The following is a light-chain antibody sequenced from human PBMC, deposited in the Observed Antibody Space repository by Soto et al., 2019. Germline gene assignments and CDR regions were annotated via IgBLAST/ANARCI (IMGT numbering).Light chain of an antibody. V-gene: IGLV1-40*01. CDR2: ANS. Sequence: QAVVTQPPSVSGAPGQRVTISCTGSSSNFGTFYDVHWYQHLPGTAPKLLIYANSHRPSGVPDRFSASKSGSSASLAITGLQAEDEGDYYCQSYDNSLSGGVFGGGTKLTVL. J-gene: IGLJ2*01. CDR1: SSNFGTFYD. CDR3: QSYDNSLSGGV.